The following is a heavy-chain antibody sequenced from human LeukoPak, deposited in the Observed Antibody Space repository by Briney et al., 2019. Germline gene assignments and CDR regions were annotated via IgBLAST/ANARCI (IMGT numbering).Heavy chain of an antibody. J-gene: IGHJ4*02. CDR3: ARYCTSASCSLRGFDY. V-gene: IGHV4-38-2*01. Sequence: PSETLSLTCAVSGYSFTSGHYWGWIRQPPGKGLEWIANFYHTGSPHYNPSLKSRVTISVDTSKNQFSLKLSSVTAADTAVYYCARYCTSASCSLRGFDYWGQGTLVSVSS. CDR2: FYHTGSP. CDR1: GYSFTSGHY. D-gene: IGHD2-2*01.